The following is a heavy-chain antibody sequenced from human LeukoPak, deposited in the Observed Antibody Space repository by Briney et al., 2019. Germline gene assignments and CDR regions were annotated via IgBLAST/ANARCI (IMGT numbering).Heavy chain of an antibody. CDR3: ARVGRYYDSSGQYNWFDP. V-gene: IGHV4-39*07. Sequence: SETLSLTCTVSGGSISSSSYYWGWIRQPPGKGLEWIGSIYYSGSTYYNPSLKSRVTISVDTSKNQFSLKLSSVTAADTAVYYCARVGRYYDSSGQYNWFDPWGQGTLVTVSS. J-gene: IGHJ5*02. CDR1: GGSISSSSYY. D-gene: IGHD3-22*01. CDR2: IYYSGST.